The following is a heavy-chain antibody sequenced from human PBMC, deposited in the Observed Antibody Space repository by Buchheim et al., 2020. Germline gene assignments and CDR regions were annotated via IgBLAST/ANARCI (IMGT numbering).Heavy chain of an antibody. D-gene: IGHD3-10*01. J-gene: IGHJ4*02. Sequence: QVQLQESGPGLVKPSETLSLTCTVSGGSISSSNWNWIRQPPGMGLEWIGCVSYTGSTTYNPSLKSRVTISIDSSKTPLSLKLTSVTPADTAVYYCARTTMIRGISTLFDNWGQGT. CDR1: GGSISSSN. V-gene: IGHV4-59*01. CDR3: ARTTMIRGISTLFDN. CDR2: VSYTGST.